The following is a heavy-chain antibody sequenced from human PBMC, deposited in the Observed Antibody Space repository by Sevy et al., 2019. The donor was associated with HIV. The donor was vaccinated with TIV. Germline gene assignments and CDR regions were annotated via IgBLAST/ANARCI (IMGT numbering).Heavy chain of an antibody. CDR3: AGENAWGRGYS. Sequence: SETLSLTCTVSGGSSTSLYWNWIRQPPGKGLEWIANIYYNGHINYNPSLKSRVTLSLDTSKNQFSLRLSSVTAADTAMYYCAGENAWGRGYSWGQGTLFTVSS. D-gene: IGHD1-26*01. V-gene: IGHV4-59*08. CDR2: IYYNGHI. J-gene: IGHJ4*02. CDR1: GGSSTSLY.